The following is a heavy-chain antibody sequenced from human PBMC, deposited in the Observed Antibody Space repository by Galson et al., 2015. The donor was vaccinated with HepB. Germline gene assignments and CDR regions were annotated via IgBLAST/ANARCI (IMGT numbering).Heavy chain of an antibody. CDR1: GFTFSSYA. Sequence: LRLSCAASGFTFSSYAMHWVRQAPGKGLEYVSAISSNGGSTYYANSVKGRFTISRDNSKNTLYLQMGSLRAEDMAVYYCARDLDDAFDIWGQGTMVTVSS. CDR2: ISSNGGST. J-gene: IGHJ3*02. CDR3: ARDLDDAFDI. V-gene: IGHV3-64*01.